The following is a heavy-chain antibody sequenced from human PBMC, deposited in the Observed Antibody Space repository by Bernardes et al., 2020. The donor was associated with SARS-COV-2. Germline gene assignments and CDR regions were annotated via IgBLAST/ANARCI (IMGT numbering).Heavy chain of an antibody. CDR1: GFTFSTYK. V-gene: IGHV3-64*01. CDR2: IGFVRGDI. Sequence: GGSLRLSCAASGFTFSTYKMHWVRQTPGKGLESVGGIGFVRGDIFYGSSAKGRFTISRDDSKNTLYLQVDSLRPEDMGVYYCVREDAFGTADYWGRGTLVTVSS. CDR3: VREDAFGTADY. J-gene: IGHJ4*02. D-gene: IGHD3-3*01.